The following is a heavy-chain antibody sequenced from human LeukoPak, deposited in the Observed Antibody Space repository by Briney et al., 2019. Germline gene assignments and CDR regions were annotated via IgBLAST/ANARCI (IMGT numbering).Heavy chain of an antibody. V-gene: IGHV3-23*01. J-gene: IGHJ4*02. CDR2: ISGSGDST. D-gene: IGHD6-19*01. Sequence: PGGSLRISCAASGFTFSNYAMSWVRQAPGKGLEWASAISGSGDSTYYADSVKGRFTISRDNSKNTLYLQMNSLRAEDTAVYYCAKDKAVADYWGQGTLVTVSS. CDR1: GFTFSNYA. CDR3: AKDKAVADY.